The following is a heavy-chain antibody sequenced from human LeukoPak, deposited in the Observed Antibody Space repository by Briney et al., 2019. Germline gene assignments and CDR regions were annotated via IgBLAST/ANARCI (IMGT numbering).Heavy chain of an antibody. V-gene: IGHV1-46*01. J-gene: IGHJ5*02. CDR2: INPSGGST. CDR3: ARDPLYSSSSGGNWFDP. Sequence: ASVKVSCTASGYTFTSYYMHWVRQAPGQGLEWMGIINPSGGSTSYAQKFQGRVTMTRDTSTSTVYMELSSLRSEDTAVYYCARDPLYSSSSGGNWFDPWGQGTLVTVSS. CDR1: GYTFTSYY. D-gene: IGHD6-13*01.